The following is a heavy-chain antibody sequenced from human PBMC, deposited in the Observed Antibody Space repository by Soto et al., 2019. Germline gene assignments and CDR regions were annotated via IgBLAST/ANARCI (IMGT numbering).Heavy chain of an antibody. CDR2: IYYDGNT. CDR3: ARSRMGHASPTDF. J-gene: IGHJ4*01. Sequence: LSLTCSVSGESIRSSAFYWGWVRQLPGKTLEWLGFIYYDGNTYYNPSLKSRLRISSDTSNNQVSLTLSSVTATDTATYYCARSRMGHASPTDFWDHGILVTVSS. V-gene: IGHV4-30-4*08. CDR1: GESIRSSAFY. D-gene: IGHD2-2*01.